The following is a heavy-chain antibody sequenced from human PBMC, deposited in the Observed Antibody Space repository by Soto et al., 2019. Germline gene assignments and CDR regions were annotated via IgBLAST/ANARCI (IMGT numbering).Heavy chain of an antibody. V-gene: IGHV1-2*02. CDR3: ARGGPYYDILTGYRNWFDP. CDR2: INPNSGGT. CDR1: GYTFTGYY. D-gene: IGHD3-9*01. Sequence: ASVKVSCKASGYTFTGYYMHWVRQAPGQGLEWMGWINPNSGGTNYAQKFQGRVTMTRDTSISTAYMELSRLRSDDTAVYYCARGGPYYDILTGYRNWFDPWGQGTL. J-gene: IGHJ5*02.